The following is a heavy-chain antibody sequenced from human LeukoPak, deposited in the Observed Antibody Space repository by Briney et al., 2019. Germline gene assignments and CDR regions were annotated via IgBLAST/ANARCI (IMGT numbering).Heavy chain of an antibody. CDR3: ARRPAIFMDGVYYYSMDI. D-gene: IGHD2-2*01. Sequence: PGGSLRLSSAASGFTFSSFALSWVRQAPRKGLGWVSAVSASADSTYYADSVKGRFTISRDNSKNTLFLQMNSLRAEDTAVYYCARRPAIFMDGVYYYSMDIWGQGATVTVSS. CDR2: VSASADST. V-gene: IGHV3-23*01. CDR1: GFTFSSFA. J-gene: IGHJ6*02.